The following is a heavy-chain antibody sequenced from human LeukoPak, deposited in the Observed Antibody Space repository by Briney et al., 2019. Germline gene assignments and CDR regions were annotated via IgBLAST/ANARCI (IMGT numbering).Heavy chain of an antibody. Sequence: SETLSLTCTVSGGSVSSGSYYWSWIRQPPGKGLEWIGYIYYSGSTNYNPSLKSRVTISVDTSKNQFSLKLSSVTAADTAVYYCAKSKRALDAFDIWGQGTMVTVSS. J-gene: IGHJ3*02. CDR2: IYYSGST. CDR1: GGSVSSGSYY. CDR3: AKSKRALDAFDI. V-gene: IGHV4-61*01.